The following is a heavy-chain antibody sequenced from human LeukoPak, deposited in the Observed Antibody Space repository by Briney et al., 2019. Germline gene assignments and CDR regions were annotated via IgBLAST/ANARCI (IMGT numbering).Heavy chain of an antibody. D-gene: IGHD1-26*01. CDR1: GGSISSGSYY. CDR3: ARGGGLGAYYYYMDV. CDR2: IYYSGST. J-gene: IGHJ6*03. V-gene: IGHV4-61*01. Sequence: PSQTLSLTCTVSGGSISSGSYYWSWIRQPPGKGLEWIGYIYYSGSTNYNPSLKSRVTISVDTSKNQFSLKLRSVTAADTAVYYCARGGGLGAYYYYMDVWGKGTTVTISS.